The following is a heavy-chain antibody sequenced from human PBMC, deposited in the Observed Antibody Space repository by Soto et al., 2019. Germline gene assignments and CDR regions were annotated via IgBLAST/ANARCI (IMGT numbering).Heavy chain of an antibody. Sequence: EVQLVESGGGLIQPGGSLKLSCAASGFTVGNNYMSWVRQAPGKVLEWVSLIYSTGTTKYADSVKGRFTVSRDNAKNRLYLQMNSLRAEDTAVYYCAKDGRGSGSHYNSFGYWGQGTLVTVSS. CDR3: AKDGRGSGSHYNSFGY. CDR2: IYSTGTT. J-gene: IGHJ4*02. V-gene: IGHV3-53*01. D-gene: IGHD3-10*01. CDR1: GFTVGNNY.